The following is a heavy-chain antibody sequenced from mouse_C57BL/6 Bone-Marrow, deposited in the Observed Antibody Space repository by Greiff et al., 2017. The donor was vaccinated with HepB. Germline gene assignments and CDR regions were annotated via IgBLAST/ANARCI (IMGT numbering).Heavy chain of an antibody. CDR1: GFTFTDYY. D-gene: IGHD2-3*01. J-gene: IGHJ3*01. CDR2: IRNKANGYTT. V-gene: IGHV7-3*01. Sequence: EVKLQESGGGLVQPGGSLSLSCAASGFTFTDYYMSWVRQPPGKALEWLGFIRNKANGYTTEYSASVKGRFTISRDNSQSSLYLQMNALRAEDSATYYCARYFGQYDGYSFAYWGQGTRVTVSA. CDR3: ARYFGQYDGYSFAY.